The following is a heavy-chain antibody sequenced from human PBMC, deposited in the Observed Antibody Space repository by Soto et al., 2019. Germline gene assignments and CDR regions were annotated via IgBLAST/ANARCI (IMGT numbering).Heavy chain of an antibody. Sequence: EVQVEESGGGLVKPGGSLRLSCVASGFTFSNAWMTWVRQVPGKGLKWVGRIKSKSDGGAIDYAAPVKGRFVLSRDDSENIAYLQMNSLTTEDTAVYYCATGPVRAMSLGMDVWGQGTRVILSS. D-gene: IGHD2-2*01. J-gene: IGHJ6*02. V-gene: IGHV3-15*01. CDR1: GFTFSNAW. CDR2: IKSKSDGGAI. CDR3: ATGPVRAMSLGMDV.